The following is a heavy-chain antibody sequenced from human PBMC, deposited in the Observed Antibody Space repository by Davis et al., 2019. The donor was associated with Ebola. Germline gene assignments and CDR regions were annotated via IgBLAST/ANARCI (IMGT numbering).Heavy chain of an antibody. CDR2: IIPIFGTA. Sequence: SVKVSCKASGGTFSSYAISWVRQAPGQGIEWMGGIIPIFGTANYAQKFQGRVTITADESTSTAYMELSSLRSEDTAVYYCARKGYCSSTSCYYYYYYGMDVWGQGTTVTVSS. V-gene: IGHV1-69*13. CDR1: GGTFSSYA. D-gene: IGHD2-2*01. CDR3: ARKGYCSSTSCYYYYYYGMDV. J-gene: IGHJ6*02.